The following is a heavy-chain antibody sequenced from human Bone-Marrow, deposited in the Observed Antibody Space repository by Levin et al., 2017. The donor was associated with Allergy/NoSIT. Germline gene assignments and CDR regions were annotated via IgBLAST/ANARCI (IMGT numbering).Heavy chain of an antibody. D-gene: IGHD1-14*01. Sequence: RGESLKISCAASGFTFSASPMHWVRQASGKGLEWVGRIRSKLDTYATAYAASVKGRFTISRDDSKSTAYLQMNSLKTEDTAVYYCASQKLGTGTFDIWGQGTVVTVSS. CDR2: IRSKLDTYAT. J-gene: IGHJ3*02. CDR1: GFTFSASP. CDR3: ASQKLGTGTFDI. V-gene: IGHV3-73*01.